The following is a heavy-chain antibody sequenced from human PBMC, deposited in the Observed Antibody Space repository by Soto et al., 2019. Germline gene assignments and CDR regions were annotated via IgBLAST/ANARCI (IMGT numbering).Heavy chain of an antibody. J-gene: IGHJ4*02. Sequence: GGSLRLSWGASAFTLRSYAMSWVRQAPGKGLEWVSAISGRGGSTYYADSVKGRFTISRDNSKNTLYLQMNSLRAEDTAVYYCAKDFGRTPTVQLGLTKALSYFDYWGQGTLVTVSS. CDR1: AFTLRSYA. V-gene: IGHV3-23*01. D-gene: IGHD1-1*01. CDR3: AKDFGRTPTVQLGLTKALSYFDY. CDR2: ISGRGGST.